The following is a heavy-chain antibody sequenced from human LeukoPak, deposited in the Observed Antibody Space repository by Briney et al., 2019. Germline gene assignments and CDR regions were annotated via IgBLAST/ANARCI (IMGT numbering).Heavy chain of an antibody. D-gene: IGHD5-24*01. CDR3: ARVGNFNFDY. Sequence: PSETLSLTCTVSGVSISTCYWRWMRQPPGKGPEWIGYVYYSGNTNYNPSLKSRVTISIDTSKNQFSLKLSSVTAADTAVYYCARVGNFNFDYWGQGALVTVSS. V-gene: IGHV4-59*01. J-gene: IGHJ4*02. CDR2: VYYSGNT. CDR1: GVSISTCY.